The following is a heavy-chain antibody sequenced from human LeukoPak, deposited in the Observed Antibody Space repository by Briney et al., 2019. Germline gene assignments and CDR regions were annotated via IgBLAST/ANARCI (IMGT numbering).Heavy chain of an antibody. V-gene: IGHV4-61*09. Sequence: PSETLSLTCTVSGGSISSGSYYWSWIRQPAGKGLEWIGHIYTSGSTNYNPSLKSRVTISVDTSKNQFSLKLSSVTAADTAVYYCARELDIGDGYLDYWGQGTLVTVSS. CDR1: GGSISSGSYY. CDR3: ARELDIGDGYLDY. D-gene: IGHD5-24*01. CDR2: IYTSGST. J-gene: IGHJ4*02.